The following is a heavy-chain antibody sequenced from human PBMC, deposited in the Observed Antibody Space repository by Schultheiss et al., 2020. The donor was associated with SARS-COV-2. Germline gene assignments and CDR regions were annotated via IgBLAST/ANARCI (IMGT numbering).Heavy chain of an antibody. D-gene: IGHD2-2*02. CDR1: GFTFGDYA. Sequence: GGSLRLSCTASGFTFGDYAMSWFRQAPGKGLEWVGFIRSKAYGGTTEYTASVKGRFTISRDDSKSIAYLHMNSLKAEDTAVYYCTRVRPAAIHPGDYWGQGTLVTVSS. CDR3: TRVRPAAIHPGDY. J-gene: IGHJ4*02. CDR2: IRSKAYGGTT. V-gene: IGHV3-49*01.